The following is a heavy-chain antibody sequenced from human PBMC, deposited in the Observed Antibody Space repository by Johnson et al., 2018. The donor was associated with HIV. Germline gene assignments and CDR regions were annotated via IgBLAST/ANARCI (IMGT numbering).Heavy chain of an antibody. Sequence: QVQLVESGGGLIQPGGSLRLSCAASGFTVSSSYMSWVRQAPGKGLEWVAVISYDGSNKYYADSVKGRFTISRDNSKNTLYLQMNSLRAEDTAVYYCARSFSGPDAFDIWGQGTMGTVSS. V-gene: IGHV3-30-3*01. CDR2: ISYDGSNK. CDR1: GFTVSSSY. D-gene: IGHD5-12*01. CDR3: ARSFSGPDAFDI. J-gene: IGHJ3*02.